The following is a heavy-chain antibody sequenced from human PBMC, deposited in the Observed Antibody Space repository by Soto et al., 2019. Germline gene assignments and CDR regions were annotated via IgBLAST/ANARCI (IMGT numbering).Heavy chain of an antibody. V-gene: IGHV3-13*01. CDR3: ARAPRIVVVVAAGRGDYYGMDV. CDR2: IGTAGDT. J-gene: IGHJ6*02. D-gene: IGHD2-15*01. CDR1: GFTFSSYD. Sequence: EVQLVESGGGLVQPGGSLRLSCAASGFTFSSYDMHWVRQATGKGLEWVSAIGTAGDTYYPGSVKGRFTISRENAKNSLYLQMNSLRAGDTAVYYCARAPRIVVVVAAGRGDYYGMDVWGQGTTVTVSS.